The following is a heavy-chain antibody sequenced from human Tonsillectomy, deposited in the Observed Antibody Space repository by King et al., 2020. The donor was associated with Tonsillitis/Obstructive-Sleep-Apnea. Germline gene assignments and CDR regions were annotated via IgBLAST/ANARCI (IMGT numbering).Heavy chain of an antibody. V-gene: IGHV3-21*01. CDR3: ARATFGAAAGYYYYYMDV. CDR2: ISSSYI. D-gene: IGHD6-13*01. J-gene: IGHJ6*03. CDR1: GFTFSSYS. Sequence: VQLVESGGGLVKPGGSLRLSCAASGFTFSSYSMNWVRQAPGKGLEWVSSISSSYIYYADSVKGRFTIPSDNDKNSLYLQMKGLRDEDTAVYYCARATFGAAAGYYYYYMDVWGKGTTVTVSS.